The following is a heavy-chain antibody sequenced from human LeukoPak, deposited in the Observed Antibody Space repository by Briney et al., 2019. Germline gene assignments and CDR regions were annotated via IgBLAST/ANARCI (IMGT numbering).Heavy chain of an antibody. V-gene: IGHV1-58*01. CDR1: GFTFTSSA. D-gene: IGHD3-22*01. CDR2: IVVGSGNT. Sequence: SVKVSCKASGFTFTSSAVQWVRQARGQRLEWIGWIVVGSGNTNYAQKFQERVTITRDMTTSTAYMELSSLRSEDTAVYYCAADPPPAHDSSGYEWNFDYWGQGTLVTVSS. J-gene: IGHJ4*02. CDR3: AADPPPAHDSSGYEWNFDY.